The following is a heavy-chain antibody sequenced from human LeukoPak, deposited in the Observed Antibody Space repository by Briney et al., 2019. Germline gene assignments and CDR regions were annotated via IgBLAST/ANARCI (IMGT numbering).Heavy chain of an antibody. CDR2: INPSGGGT. CDR1: GNSY. D-gene: IGHD3-22*01. Sequence: ASVKVSCKASGNSYIHWVRQAPGQGPEWMGMINPSGGGTSYAQKFQGRVTVTTDTSTNTAYMELRSLRSDDTAVYYCARERWFYGSGYYHPFGYWGQGTLVTVSS. CDR3: ARERWFYGSGYYHPFGY. J-gene: IGHJ4*02. V-gene: IGHV1-46*01.